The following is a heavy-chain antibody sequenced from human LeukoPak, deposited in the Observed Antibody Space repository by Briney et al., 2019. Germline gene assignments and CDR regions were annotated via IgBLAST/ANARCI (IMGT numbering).Heavy chain of an antibody. CDR2: ISSSSSYI. V-gene: IGHV3-21*01. CDR1: GFTVSNNY. CDR3: ARDPGTTVVK. J-gene: IGHJ4*02. Sequence: GGSLRLSCAASGFTVSNNYMSWVRQAPGKGLEWVSSISSSSSYIYYADSVKGRFTISRDNAKNSLYLQMNSLRAEDTAVYYCARDPGTTVVKGGQGTLVTVSS. D-gene: IGHD4-17*01.